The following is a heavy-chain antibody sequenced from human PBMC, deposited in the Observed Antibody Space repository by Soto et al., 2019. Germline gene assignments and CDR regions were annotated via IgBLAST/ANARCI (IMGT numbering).Heavy chain of an antibody. CDR1: GFTFGDYA. J-gene: IGHJ6*02. D-gene: IGHD6-6*01. Sequence: GGSLRLSCTASGFTFGDYAMSWVRQAPGKGLEWVGSIRSKAYGGTTEYAASVKGRFTISRDDSKSIAYLQMNSLKTEDTAVYYCTRVGQLHYYYYYGMDVWGQGTTVTVSS. V-gene: IGHV3-49*04. CDR2: IRSKAYGGTT. CDR3: TRVGQLHYYYYYGMDV.